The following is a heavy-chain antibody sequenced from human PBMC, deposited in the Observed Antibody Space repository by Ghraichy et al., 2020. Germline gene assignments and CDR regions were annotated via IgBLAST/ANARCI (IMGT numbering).Heavy chain of an antibody. CDR1: GGSVSSGSYY. CDR3: ARDGPGGNQFGAEMDV. Sequence: SETLSLTCTVSGGSVSSGSYYWSWIRQPPGKGLEWIGYIYYSGSTNYNPSLKSRVTISVDTSKNQFSLKLSSVTAADTAVYYCARDGPGGNQFGAEMDVWGQGTTVTVSS. J-gene: IGHJ6*02. CDR2: IYYSGST. V-gene: IGHV4-61*01. D-gene: IGHD4-23*01.